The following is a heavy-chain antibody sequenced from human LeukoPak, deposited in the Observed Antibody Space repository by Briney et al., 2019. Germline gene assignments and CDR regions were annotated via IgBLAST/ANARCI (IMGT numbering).Heavy chain of an antibody. CDR2: ISSSGSTI. CDR1: GFTFSDYY. CDR3: ARESGGTYDFWSGYSRNWFDP. V-gene: IGHV3-11*01. J-gene: IGHJ5*02. D-gene: IGHD3-3*01. Sequence: GGSLRLSCAASGFTFSDYYMGWIRQAPGKGLEWVSYISSSGSTIYYADSVKGRFTISRDNAKNSLYLQMNSLRAEDTAVYYCARESGGTYDFWSGYSRNWFDPWGQGTLVTVSS.